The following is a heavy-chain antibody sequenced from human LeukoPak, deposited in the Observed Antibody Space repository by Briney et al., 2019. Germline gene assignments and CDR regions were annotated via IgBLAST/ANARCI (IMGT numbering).Heavy chain of an antibody. D-gene: IGHD3-10*01. Sequence: GGSLRLSCAASGFTFSSYAMSWVRQAPGKGLEWVSAISGSGGSTYYADSVKGQFTISRDNSKNTLYLQMNSLRAEDTAVYYCAKDTGLLWFGELLYSNFDYWGQGTLVTVSS. CDR3: AKDTGLLWFGELLYSNFDY. CDR1: GFTFSSYA. CDR2: ISGSGGST. J-gene: IGHJ4*02. V-gene: IGHV3-23*01.